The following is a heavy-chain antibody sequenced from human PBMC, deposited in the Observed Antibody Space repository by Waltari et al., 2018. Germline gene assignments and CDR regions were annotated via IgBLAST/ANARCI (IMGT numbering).Heavy chain of an antibody. CDR2: IYSSGST. CDR1: GGSISNYY. D-gene: IGHD6-6*01. CDR3: ARRGAARDAFDI. V-gene: IGHV4-59*01. J-gene: IGHJ3*02. Sequence: QVQLQESGPGLVKPSETLSLTCTVSGGSISNYYWSWIRQPPGKGLECIGYIYSSGSTNYTPSLKRRVTISVDTSKNQFSLKLNSVTAADTAVYYCARRGAARDAFDIWGQGTMVTVS.